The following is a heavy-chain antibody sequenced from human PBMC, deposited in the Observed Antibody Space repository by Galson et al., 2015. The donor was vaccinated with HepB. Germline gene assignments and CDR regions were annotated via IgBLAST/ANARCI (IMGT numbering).Heavy chain of an antibody. Sequence: CAISGDSVSSNTAAWSWVRQSPSRGLEWLGRTYYKSKWNNDYAVSVKSRIAISPDTSKNQFSLQLNSVTPEDTAVYYCAREPYGSGSADHWFDPWGQGILVTVSS. CDR3: AREPYGSGSADHWFDP. CDR2: TYYKSKWNN. CDR1: GDSVSSNTAA. D-gene: IGHD3-10*01. V-gene: IGHV6-1*01. J-gene: IGHJ5*02.